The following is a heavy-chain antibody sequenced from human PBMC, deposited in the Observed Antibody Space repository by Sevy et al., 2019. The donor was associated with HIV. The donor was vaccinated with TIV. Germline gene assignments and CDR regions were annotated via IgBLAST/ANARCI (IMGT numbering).Heavy chain of an antibody. J-gene: IGHJ4*02. CDR2: ISNSGTTI. CDR3: ARDLPPSATTVAHFDC. D-gene: IGHD4-17*01. V-gene: IGHV3-48*03. CDR1: GFIFSSYE. Sequence: GGSLRLSCAASGFIFSSYEMNWDRQAPGKGLEWVSYISNSGTTIYYSDSVKGRFTISRDNARNSLYLQMNSLRAEDTAVYYCARDLPPSATTVAHFDCWGQGTLVTVSS.